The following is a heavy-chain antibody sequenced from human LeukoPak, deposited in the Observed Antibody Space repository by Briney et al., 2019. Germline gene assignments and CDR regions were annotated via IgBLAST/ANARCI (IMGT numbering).Heavy chain of an antibody. D-gene: IGHD1-26*01. V-gene: IGHV4-39*07. CDR1: GGSISSSSHY. CDR2: MYYRGST. CDR3: ATTTIRLGY. J-gene: IGHJ4*02. Sequence: SETLSLTCTVPGGSISSSSHYWGWIRQPPGKGLEWIGSMYYRGSTYHNPSLKSRVTISVDTSKNQFSLKLSSVTAADTAVYYCATTTIRLGYWGQGTLVAVSS.